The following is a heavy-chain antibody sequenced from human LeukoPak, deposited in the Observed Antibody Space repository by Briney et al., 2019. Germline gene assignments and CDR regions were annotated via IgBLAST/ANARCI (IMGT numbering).Heavy chain of an antibody. D-gene: IGHD2-2*01. CDR2: ISYDGSNK. J-gene: IGHJ4*02. V-gene: IGHV3-30*03. Sequence: TGGSLRLSCAASGFTFSSYGMHWVRQAPGKGLEWVAVISYDGSNKYYADSVKGRFTISRDNSKNTLFLQMNSLRAEDTAVYYCARALKDIVVVPDAYFDYWGQGILVTVSS. CDR1: GFTFSSYG. CDR3: ARALKDIVVVPDAYFDY.